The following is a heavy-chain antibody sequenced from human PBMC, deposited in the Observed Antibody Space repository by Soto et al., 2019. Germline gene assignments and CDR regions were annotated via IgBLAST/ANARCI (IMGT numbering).Heavy chain of an antibody. V-gene: IGHV4-61*01. D-gene: IGHD6-19*01. Sequence: SETLSLTCSVSGASVSSGSFYWSWIRQPPGKGLEWIGFIYNNETFNYNPSLKSRVTLSVDTSKHQFSLKLSSVTAADTAVYYCARFPLRYSSSHNFDSWGQGALVTVSS. J-gene: IGHJ4*02. CDR2: IYNNETF. CDR3: ARFPLRYSSSHNFDS. CDR1: GASVSSGSFY.